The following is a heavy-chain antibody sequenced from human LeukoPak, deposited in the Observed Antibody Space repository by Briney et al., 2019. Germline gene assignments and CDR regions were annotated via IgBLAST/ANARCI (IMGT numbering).Heavy chain of an antibody. CDR3: ARLPLGSIKYGSGSYSILPYGYYYYMDV. CDR1: GFTFSSYW. J-gene: IGHJ6*03. Sequence: GGSLRLSCAASGFTFSSYWMSWVRQAPGKGLEWVANIKQDGSEKYYVDSVKGRFTISRDNAKNSLYLQMNSLRAEDTAVYYCARLPLGSIKYGSGSYSILPYGYYYYMDVWGKGTTVTISS. V-gene: IGHV3-7*01. D-gene: IGHD3-10*01. CDR2: IKQDGSEK.